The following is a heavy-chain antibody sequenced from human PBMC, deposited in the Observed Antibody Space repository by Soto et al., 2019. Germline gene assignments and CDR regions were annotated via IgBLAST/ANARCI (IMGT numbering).Heavy chain of an antibody. Sequence: PGGSLRLSCAASGITFSDHYMDWVRQAPGKGLEWVGRIRNKVNSYTTEYAASVKGRFSISRDDSKNSLYLQMNSLKTADTAVYYCAREGIADSGAFDIWGQGTMVTVSS. V-gene: IGHV3-72*01. J-gene: IGHJ3*02. CDR3: AREGIADSGAFDI. CDR1: GITFSDHY. D-gene: IGHD2-21*02. CDR2: IRNKVNSYTT.